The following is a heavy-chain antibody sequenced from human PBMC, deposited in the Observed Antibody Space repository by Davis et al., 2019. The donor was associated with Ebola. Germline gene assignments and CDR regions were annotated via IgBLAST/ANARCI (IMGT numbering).Heavy chain of an antibody. CDR3: AKGPAGFWSGDYYYYYGMDV. D-gene: IGHD3-3*01. V-gene: IGHV3-30-3*01. CDR2: ISYDGRNK. Sequence: SPIPPCPAPGFTFSSYAMHWVRQAPGNGLEWVAFISYDGRNKYYADSVKGRFTISRDNSKNTLYLQMHSLRAEDTAVYYCAKGPAGFWSGDYYYYYGMDVWGQGTTVTVSS. CDR1: GFTFSSYA. J-gene: IGHJ6*02.